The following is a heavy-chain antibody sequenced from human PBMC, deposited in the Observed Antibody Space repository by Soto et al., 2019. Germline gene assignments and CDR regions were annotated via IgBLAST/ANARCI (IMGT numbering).Heavy chain of an antibody. D-gene: IGHD1-1*01. J-gene: IGHJ5*01. CDR1: GGSTSSGGYY. CDR3: ATFAEPPNCLDT. Sequence: SETLSLTCTVSGGSTSSGGYYWSWIRQHPGRGLEWIGYIYYGGTTYYNPSLQSRLTISLDTSTNQFSLRLSSVTAADTAIYFCATFAEPPNCLDTWGHGTLVTVSS. CDR2: IYYGGTT. V-gene: IGHV4-31*03.